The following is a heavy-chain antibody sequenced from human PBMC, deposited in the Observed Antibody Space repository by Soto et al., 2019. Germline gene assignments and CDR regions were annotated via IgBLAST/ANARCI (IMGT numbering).Heavy chain of an antibody. Sequence: GGSLRLSCSASGFTFSSYAMHWVRQAPGKGLEYVSAISSNGGSTYYADSVKGRFTISRDNSKNTLYLQMSSLRAEDTAVYYCVKKGVSCSGGSCYPGHWGQGTLVTVSS. D-gene: IGHD2-15*01. CDR2: ISSNGGST. J-gene: IGHJ4*02. CDR1: GFTFSSYA. V-gene: IGHV3-64D*08. CDR3: VKKGVSCSGGSCYPGH.